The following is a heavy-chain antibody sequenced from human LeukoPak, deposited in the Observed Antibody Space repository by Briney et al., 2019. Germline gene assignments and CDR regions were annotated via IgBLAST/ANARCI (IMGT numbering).Heavy chain of an antibody. CDR3: AKDREVTSYYFDY. D-gene: IGHD3-10*01. CDR2: ISGSGGST. Sequence: GGSLRLSCAASGFTFSSYAMSWVRQAPGKGLEWVSAISGSGGSTYYADSVKGRFTISRDNSKDTLYLQMNSLRAEDTAVYYCAKDREVTSYYFDYWGQGTLVTVSS. V-gene: IGHV3-23*01. CDR1: GFTFSSYA. J-gene: IGHJ4*02.